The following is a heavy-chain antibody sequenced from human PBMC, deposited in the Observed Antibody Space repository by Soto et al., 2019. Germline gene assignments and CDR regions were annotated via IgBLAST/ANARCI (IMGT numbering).Heavy chain of an antibody. V-gene: IGHV1-69*02. CDR1: GGTFSSHT. J-gene: IGHJ5*02. CDR2: IIPMFGIA. D-gene: IGHD4-17*01. Sequence: QVQLVQSGAEVKKPGSSVKVSCKASGGTFSSHTMSWVRQAPGQGLEWMGGIIPMFGIASYAQKFQGRVTITADKSTSTAYMELSSLRSEDTAVYYCVRGRWSSPSVTTLNWFDPWGQGTLVTVSS. CDR3: VRGRWSSPSVTTLNWFDP.